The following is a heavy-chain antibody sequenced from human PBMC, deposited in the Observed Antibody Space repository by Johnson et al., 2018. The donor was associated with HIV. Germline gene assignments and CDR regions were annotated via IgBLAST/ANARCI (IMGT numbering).Heavy chain of an antibody. V-gene: IGHV3-30-3*01. J-gene: IGHJ3*02. CDR3: ANLEYNSTDAFDI. CDR1: GFTFSSYA. Sequence: QVLLVESGGGVVQPGGSLRLSCAASGFTFSSYAMHWVRQAPGKGLEWVAVISYDGSNKYYADSVKGRFTISRDNSKNTLYLQMNSLRAEDTAVYYCANLEYNSTDAFDIWGQGTLVTVSS. CDR2: ISYDGSNK. D-gene: IGHD6-6*01.